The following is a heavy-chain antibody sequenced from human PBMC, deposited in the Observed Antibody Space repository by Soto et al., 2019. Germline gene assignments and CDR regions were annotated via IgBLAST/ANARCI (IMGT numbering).Heavy chain of an antibody. D-gene: IGHD3-9*01. CDR2: IHYRGDT. V-gene: IGHV4-39*01. Sequence: QVQLQGSGPGLVRPSETLSLTCTVSGASISTNHHNWAWVRQPPGKGLEWMGNIHYRGDTYFNPSLGIRLSMSLHTSKNQFSLKPTSVTAADTAVYYCARLPTGYPNWFDPWGQGTLVTVSS. CDR3: ARLPTGYPNWFDP. CDR1: GASISTNHHN. J-gene: IGHJ5*02.